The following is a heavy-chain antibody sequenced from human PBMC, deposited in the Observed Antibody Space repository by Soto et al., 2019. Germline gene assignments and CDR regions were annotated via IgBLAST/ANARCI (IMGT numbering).Heavy chain of an antibody. V-gene: IGHV1-69*13. Sequence: SVKVSCKASGCTFNSYAISCVRQAPGQGLEWMGGIIPMFGTANYAQKFKGRVTITADESTSTGYMELSSLRSEDTAVYYCARGWSYDILTAYSYWGQGTLVTVSS. CDR1: GCTFNSYA. CDR3: ARGWSYDILTAYSY. CDR2: IIPMFGTA. J-gene: IGHJ4*02. D-gene: IGHD3-9*01.